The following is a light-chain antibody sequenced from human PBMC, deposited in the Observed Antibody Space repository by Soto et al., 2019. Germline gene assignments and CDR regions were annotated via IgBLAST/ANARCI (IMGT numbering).Light chain of an antibody. CDR2: EVN. CDR3: SSYGGSSNLV. CDR1: SRDVGGYNY. J-gene: IGLJ2*01. V-gene: IGLV2-8*01. Sequence: QSALTQPPSASGSPGQSVTISCTGTSRDVGGYNYVSWYQQHPGKAPKLMIYEVNKRPSGVPDRFSGSKSGNTASLTVSGLQAEDEADYYCSSYGGSSNLVFGGGTKLTVL.